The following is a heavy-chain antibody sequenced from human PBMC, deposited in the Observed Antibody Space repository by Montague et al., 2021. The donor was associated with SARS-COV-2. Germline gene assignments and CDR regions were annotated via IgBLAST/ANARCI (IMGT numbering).Heavy chain of an antibody. J-gene: IGHJ5*02. Sequence: SETLSLTCTVSGCSISSYYWSWIQQPPGKGLVWIGYIYYSGSTNYNPPXXSRVTISVDTSKNQFSLKLSSVTAADTAVYYCARRSLGYCSGGSCYFAFDPWGQGTLVTVSS. CDR1: GCSISSYY. D-gene: IGHD2-15*01. CDR2: IYYSGST. V-gene: IGHV4-59*01. CDR3: ARRSLGYCSGGSCYFAFDP.